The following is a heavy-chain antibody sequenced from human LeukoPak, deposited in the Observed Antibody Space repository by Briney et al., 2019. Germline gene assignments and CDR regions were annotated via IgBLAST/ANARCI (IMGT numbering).Heavy chain of an antibody. CDR3: ARGIVVVPAAISLSRPGARFDY. Sequence: SETLSLTCAVYGGSFSGYYWSWIRQPPGKGLEWIGEINHSGSTNYNPSLKCRVTISVDTSKNQFSLKLSSVTAADTAVYYCARGIVVVPAAISLSRPGARFDYWGQGTLVTVSS. CDR2: INHSGST. J-gene: IGHJ4*02. CDR1: GGSFSGYY. D-gene: IGHD2-2*02. V-gene: IGHV4-34*01.